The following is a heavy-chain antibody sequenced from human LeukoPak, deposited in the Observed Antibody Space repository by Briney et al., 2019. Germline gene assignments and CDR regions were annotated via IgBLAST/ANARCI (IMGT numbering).Heavy chain of an antibody. CDR3: AKAREYYDILTGYYNPDY. CDR2: ISGSGGST. J-gene: IGHJ4*02. D-gene: IGHD3-9*01. V-gene: IGHV3-23*01. CDR1: GFTFSSYV. Sequence: PGGSLRLSGAASGFTFSSYVMHWVRQAPGKGLEWVSAISGSGGSTYYADSVKGRFTISRDNSKNTLYLQMNSLRAEDTAVYYCAKAREYYDILTGYYNPDYWGQGTLVTVSS.